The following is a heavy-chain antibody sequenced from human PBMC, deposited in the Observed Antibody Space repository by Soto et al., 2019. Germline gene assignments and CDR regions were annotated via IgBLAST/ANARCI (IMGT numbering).Heavy chain of an antibody. V-gene: IGHV4-4*02. CDR3: ARSGELSGVPTDFDF. D-gene: IGHD1-7*01. CDR1: GDSFSLSTNW. Sequence: QVQLQESGPRLVKPSGTLSLTCAVSGDSFSLSTNWWSWVRLSPGKGLEWIAGIYHTGSTNFSPSLSRRVTISADTFEDKGSLTLSPLTPPHTAVHFVARSGELSGVPTDFDFWGQG. CDR2: IYHTGST. J-gene: IGHJ4*02.